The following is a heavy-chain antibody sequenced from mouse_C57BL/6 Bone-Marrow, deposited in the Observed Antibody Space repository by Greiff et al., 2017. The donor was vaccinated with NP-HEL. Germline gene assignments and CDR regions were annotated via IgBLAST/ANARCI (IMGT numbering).Heavy chain of an antibody. CDR2: INPSTGGT. CDR3: AREDGSSYPWYFDV. D-gene: IGHD1-1*01. Sequence: EVQRVESGPELVKPGASVKISCKASGYSFTGYYMNWVKQSPEKSLEWIGEINPSTGGTTYNQKFKAKATLTVDKSSSTAYMQLKSLTSEDSAVYYCAREDGSSYPWYFDVWGTGTTVTVSS. CDR1: GYSFTGYY. J-gene: IGHJ1*03. V-gene: IGHV1-42*01.